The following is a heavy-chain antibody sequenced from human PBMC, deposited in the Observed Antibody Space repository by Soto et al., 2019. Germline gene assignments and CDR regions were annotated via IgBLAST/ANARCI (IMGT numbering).Heavy chain of an antibody. CDR1: GFTFSDYY. CDR3: ARVSTTRGYPY. V-gene: IGHV3-11*01. CDR2: ISSSGSII. Sequence: VGSLRLSYAASGFTFSDYYMTWIRQAPGKGLEWVSYISSSGSIIYYADSVKGRFTISRDNAKNSLYLQMNSLRAEDTAVYYCARVSTTRGYPYWGQGTLVTVSS. J-gene: IGHJ4*02. D-gene: IGHD5-12*01.